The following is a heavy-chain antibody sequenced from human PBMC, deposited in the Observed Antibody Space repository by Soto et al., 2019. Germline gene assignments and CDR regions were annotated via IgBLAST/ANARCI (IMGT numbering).Heavy chain of an antibody. V-gene: IGHV4-59*01. D-gene: IGHD6-13*01. CDR3: AAGEASSRNLAPYYLDF. Sequence: LSLTCTVSGGSMRNYFWTWIRQPPGKGLEWIGYIHYSGTTSFFPSYNPSLRSRVTISEDASKNQFSLKLLSVTTADTAVYFCAAGEASSRNLAPYYLDFWGQGTLVTVSS. CDR1: GGSMRNYF. J-gene: IGHJ4*02. CDR2: IHYSGTT.